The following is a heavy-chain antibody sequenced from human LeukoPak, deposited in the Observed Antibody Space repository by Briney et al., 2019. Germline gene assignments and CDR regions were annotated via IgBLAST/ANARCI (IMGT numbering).Heavy chain of an antibody. J-gene: IGHJ6*02. D-gene: IGHD2-2*03. Sequence: EPGGSLRLSCAASGFTFDDYAMHWVRQAPGKGLEWVSGISWNSGSIGYADSVKGRFTISRDNAKNSLYLQMNSLRAEDTALYYCAKDIGYSDYYGMDAWGQGTTVTVSS. CDR2: ISWNSGSI. CDR3: AKDIGYSDYYGMDA. CDR1: GFTFDDYA. V-gene: IGHV3-9*01.